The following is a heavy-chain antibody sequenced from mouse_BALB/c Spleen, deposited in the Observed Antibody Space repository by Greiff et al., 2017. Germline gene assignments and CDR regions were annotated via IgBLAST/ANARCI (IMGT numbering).Heavy chain of an antibody. V-gene: IGHV1S29*02. D-gene: IGHD2-4*01. Sequence: EVQRVESGPELVKPGASVKISCKASGYTFTDYNMHWVKQSHGKSLEWIGYIYPYNGGTGYNQKFKSKATLTVDNSSSTAYMELRSLTSEDSAVYYCARSGTMITTTGWFAYWGQGTLVTVSA. J-gene: IGHJ3*01. CDR2: IYPYNGGT. CDR1: GYTFTDYN. CDR3: ARSGTMITTTGWFAY.